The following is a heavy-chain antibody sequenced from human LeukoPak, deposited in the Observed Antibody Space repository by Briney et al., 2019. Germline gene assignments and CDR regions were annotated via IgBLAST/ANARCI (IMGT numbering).Heavy chain of an antibody. CDR1: GCTFDDYA. Sequence: GRSLRLSCAASGCTFDDYAMHWVRQAPGKGLEWVSGISWNSGSIGYADSVKGRFTISRDNAKNSLYLQMNSLRAEDTALYYCAKAQPSIAAAGAGERFDYWGQGTLVTVSS. J-gene: IGHJ4*02. CDR2: ISWNSGSI. D-gene: IGHD6-13*01. V-gene: IGHV3-9*01. CDR3: AKAQPSIAAAGAGERFDY.